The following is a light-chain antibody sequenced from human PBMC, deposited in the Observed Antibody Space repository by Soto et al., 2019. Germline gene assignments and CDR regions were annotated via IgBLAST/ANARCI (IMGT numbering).Light chain of an antibody. CDR3: GTWDSSLSAGGV. CDR1: SSNIGNNY. V-gene: IGLV1-51*01. CDR2: DNN. Sequence: QSVLTQPPSVSAAPGQRVTISCSGSSSNIGNNYVSWYQQFPGTAPKLLIYDNNKRPSGIPDRFSGSKSGTSATLDITGLQTGDEADYYCGTWDSSLSAGGVFGGGTKVTVL. J-gene: IGLJ3*02.